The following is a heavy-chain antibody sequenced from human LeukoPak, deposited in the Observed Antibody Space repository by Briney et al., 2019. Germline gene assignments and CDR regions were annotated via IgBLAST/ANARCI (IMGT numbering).Heavy chain of an antibody. D-gene: IGHD6-19*01. CDR2: IIPIFGTA. CDR3: FGYTVAGHNWFDP. CDR1: GGTFSSYA. V-gene: IGHV1-69*13. Sequence: SVKVSCKASGGTFSSYAISWVRQAPGQGLEWMGGIIPIFGTANYAQKFQGRVTITADESTSTAYMELSSLRSEETAVYSCFGYTVAGHNWFDPWGQGTLVTVSS. J-gene: IGHJ5*02.